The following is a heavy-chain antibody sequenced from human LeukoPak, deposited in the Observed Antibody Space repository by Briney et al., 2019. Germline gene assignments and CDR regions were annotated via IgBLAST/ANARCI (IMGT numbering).Heavy chain of an antibody. Sequence: GGSLRLSCAASGFTFDDYAMHWVRQAPGKGLEWVSLISWDGGSTYYADSVKGRFTISRDNSKNSLYLQMNSLRAEDTALYYCAKDFTRSSSSEINYYYYYMDVWGKGTTVTVSS. J-gene: IGHJ6*03. CDR1: GFTFDDYA. D-gene: IGHD6-6*01. CDR3: AKDFTRSSSSEINYYYYYMDV. CDR2: ISWDGGST. V-gene: IGHV3-43D*03.